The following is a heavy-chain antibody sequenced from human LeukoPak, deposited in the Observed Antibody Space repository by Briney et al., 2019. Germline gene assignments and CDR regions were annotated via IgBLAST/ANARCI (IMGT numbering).Heavy chain of an antibody. CDR3: ARGSVSAAADY. CDR1: GFTFTNYA. V-gene: IGHV3-23*01. Sequence: GGSLRLSCAASGFTFTNYAMTWVRQAPGKGLQWVSSISGSGGDTYYADSVKGRFTISRDNSKSTLYLQMNSLRAEDTAVFYCARGSVSAAADYWGQGTLVTVSS. J-gene: IGHJ4*02. D-gene: IGHD6-13*01. CDR2: ISGSGGDT.